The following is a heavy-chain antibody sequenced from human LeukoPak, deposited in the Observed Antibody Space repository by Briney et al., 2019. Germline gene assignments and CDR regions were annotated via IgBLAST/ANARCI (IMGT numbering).Heavy chain of an antibody. J-gene: IGHJ4*02. CDR3: ARGLGYCSGGSCLPTHIFDY. CDR2: MNPNSGNT. V-gene: IGHV1-8*01. CDR1: GYTFTSYD. Sequence: GASVKVSCKASGYTFTSYDINWVRQATGQGLEWMGWMNPNSGNTGYAQKFQGRVTMTKNTSISTAYMELSSLRSEDTAVYYCARGLGYCSGGSCLPTHIFDYWGQGTLVTVSS. D-gene: IGHD2-15*01.